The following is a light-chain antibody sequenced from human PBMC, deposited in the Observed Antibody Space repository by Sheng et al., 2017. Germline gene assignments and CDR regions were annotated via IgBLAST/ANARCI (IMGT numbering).Light chain of an antibody. V-gene: IGKV1-33*01. CDR1: QDISNY. Sequence: DIVMTQSPSSLSASVGDRVTITCQASQDISNYLNWYQQKPGKAPKLLIYDASNLETGVPSRFSGSGSGTDFTFTISSLQPEDIATYYCQQYDNLPGFTFGPGTKVDIK. CDR2: DAS. CDR3: QQYDNLPGFT. J-gene: IGKJ3*01.